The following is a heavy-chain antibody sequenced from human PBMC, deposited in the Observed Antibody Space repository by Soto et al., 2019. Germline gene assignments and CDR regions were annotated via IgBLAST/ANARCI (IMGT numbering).Heavy chain of an antibody. J-gene: IGHJ5*02. V-gene: IGHV3-23*01. CDR1: GFTFSSYA. D-gene: IGHD1-26*01. Sequence: GGSLRLSCAASGFTFSSYAMSWVRQAPGKGLEWVSAISGSGGSTYYADSVKGRFTISRDNSKSTVYLELNNLSAEDTAVYHCAKNQGVELVPLATVDWFDPWGQGSVVTVSS. CDR3: AKNQGVELVPLATVDWFDP. CDR2: ISGSGGST.